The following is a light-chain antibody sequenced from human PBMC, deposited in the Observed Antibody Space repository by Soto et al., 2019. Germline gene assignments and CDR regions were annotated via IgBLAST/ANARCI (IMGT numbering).Light chain of an antibody. CDR3: EQYDNLSTLT. J-gene: IGKJ3*01. Sequence: DIQMTQSPSSLSASVGDRVTITCQARQDISNYLNWYQQKPGKAPKLLIYDASNLETGVPSRFSGSGSGTDFTFTISSLQPEDIATYYCEQYDNLSTLTFGPGTKVDIK. CDR2: DAS. CDR1: QDISNY. V-gene: IGKV1-33*01.